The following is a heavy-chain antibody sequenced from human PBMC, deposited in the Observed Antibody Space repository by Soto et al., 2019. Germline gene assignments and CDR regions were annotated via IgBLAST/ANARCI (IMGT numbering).Heavy chain of an antibody. D-gene: IGHD5-12*01. Sequence: SETLSLTCTVSGGSISYYYWSWIRQPPGKGLEWVGHIYYSESTNYNPSLQSRVSISIDTSKNQFSLRLSSVTAADTAFYYCARHASGYSTLVDYWGQGTLVTVSS. CDR1: GGSISYYY. CDR2: IYYSEST. J-gene: IGHJ4*02. V-gene: IGHV4-59*08. CDR3: ARHASGYSTLVDY.